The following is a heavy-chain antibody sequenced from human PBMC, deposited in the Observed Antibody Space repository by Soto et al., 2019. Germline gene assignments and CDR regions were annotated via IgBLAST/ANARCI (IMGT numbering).Heavy chain of an antibody. CDR1: GFTVSSNY. Sequence: ESGGGLVQPGGSLRLSCAASGFTVSSNYMSWVRQAPGKGLEWVSVIYSGGSTYYADSVKGRFTISRHNSKNTLYLQMNSLRAEDTAVYYCARCIAARPYYYYYYYMDVWGKGTTVTVSS. CDR2: IYSGGST. CDR3: ARCIAARPYYYYYYYMDV. J-gene: IGHJ6*03. V-gene: IGHV3-53*04. D-gene: IGHD6-6*01.